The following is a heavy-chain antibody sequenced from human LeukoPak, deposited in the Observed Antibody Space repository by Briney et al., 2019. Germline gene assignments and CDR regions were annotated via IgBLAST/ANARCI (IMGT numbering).Heavy chain of an antibody. CDR2: IANDGRDK. V-gene: IGHV3-30*04. D-gene: IGHD6-13*01. J-gene: IGHJ4*02. Sequence: PGGSLRLSCVASGFTFSSYAMNWVRQAPGKGLEWVTVIANDGRDKKYADSVRGRFTISRDNSKNTVYLQMDSLRVEDMAVYYCAKDSKITSADYYFDYWGLGTLVTVSS. CDR3: AKDSKITSADYYFDY. CDR1: GFTFSSYA.